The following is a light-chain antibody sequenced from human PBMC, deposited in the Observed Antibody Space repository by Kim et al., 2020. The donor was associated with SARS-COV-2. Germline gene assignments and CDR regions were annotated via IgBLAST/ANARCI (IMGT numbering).Light chain of an antibody. J-gene: IGLJ1*01. CDR1: SGHSSYA. CDR3: QTWGTGIHV. CDR2: LNSDGSH. Sequence: ASVKLTCNLSSGHSSYAIAWHQQQPEKGPRYLMKLNSDGSHSKGDGIPDRFSGSSSGAERYLTISSLQSEDEADYYCQTWGTGIHVFGTGTKVTVL. V-gene: IGLV4-69*01.